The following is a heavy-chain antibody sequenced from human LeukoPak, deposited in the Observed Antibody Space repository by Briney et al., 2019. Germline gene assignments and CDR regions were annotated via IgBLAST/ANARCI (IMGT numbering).Heavy chain of an antibody. CDR1: GFTFSSYG. D-gene: IGHD3-10*01. V-gene: IGHV3-30*18. J-gene: IGHJ3*02. CDR3: AKGLALWFGDPTPDAFDI. Sequence: GRSLRLSCAASGFTFSSYGMHWVRQAPGKGLEWVAVISYDGSNKYYADSVKGRFTISRDNSKNTLYLQMNSLRAEDTAVYYCAKGLALWFGDPTPDAFDIWGQGTMVTVSS. CDR2: ISYDGSNK.